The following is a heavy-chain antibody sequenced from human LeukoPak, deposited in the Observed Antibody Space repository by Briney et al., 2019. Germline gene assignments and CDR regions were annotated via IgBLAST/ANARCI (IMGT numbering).Heavy chain of an antibody. CDR1: GFTFSSYA. V-gene: IGHV3-30-3*01. CDR2: ISYDGSNK. CDR3: ASGSQRNYYYYGMDV. D-gene: IGHD1-26*01. Sequence: GRSLRLSCAASGFTFSSYAMHWVRQAPGKGLEWVAVISYDGSNKYYADSVKSRFTISRDNSKNTLYLQMNSLRAEDTAVYYCASGSQRNYYYYGMDVWGQGTTVTVSS. J-gene: IGHJ6*02.